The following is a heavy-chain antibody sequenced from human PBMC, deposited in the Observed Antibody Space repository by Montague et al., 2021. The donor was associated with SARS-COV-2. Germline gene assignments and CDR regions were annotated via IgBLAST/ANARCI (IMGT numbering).Heavy chain of an antibody. CDR3: ASGFSGSPWAFDI. D-gene: IGHD1-26*01. V-gene: IGHV4-4*08. J-gene: IGHJ3*02. CDR1: GGSISSFY. CDR2: IYNRGSS. Sequence: SETLSLTCSVSGGSISSFYWSWIRQVPGKGLEWIGYIYNRGSSIYNPSLKSRVTISVDTSKNHVSLKLSSVTAADTAVYYCASGFSGSPWAFDIWGQGTIVTVSS.